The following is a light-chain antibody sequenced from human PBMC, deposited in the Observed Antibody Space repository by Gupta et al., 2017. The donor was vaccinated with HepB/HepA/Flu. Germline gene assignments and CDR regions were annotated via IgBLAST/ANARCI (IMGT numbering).Light chain of an antibody. CDR1: SSDVGGYNY. V-gene: IGLV2-8*01. CDR3: SSYAGSNNLI. J-gene: IGLJ2*01. CDR2: EVS. Sequence: SASGSPGQSVTISCTGTSSDVGGYNYVSWYQQHPGKAPKLMIYEVSKRPSGVPDRFSGSKSGNTASLTVSGLQAEDEADYYCSSYAGSNNLIFGGGTKLTVL.